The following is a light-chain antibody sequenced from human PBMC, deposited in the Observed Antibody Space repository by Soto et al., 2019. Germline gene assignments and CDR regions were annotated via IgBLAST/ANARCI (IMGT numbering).Light chain of an antibody. J-gene: IGKJ1*01. CDR3: HQSGSSHRT. CDR1: QNVDSRY. V-gene: IGKV3-20*01. CDR2: SGS. Sequence: EIVLTKSPGTLSLSPGESATLYCRASQNVDSRYLAWYRQRSGQAPSLLIHSGSRRAIDIPDKFSGSGSGTDFTHAIRRLAPEDCAVYYCHQSGSSHRTFGQGTRVDLK.